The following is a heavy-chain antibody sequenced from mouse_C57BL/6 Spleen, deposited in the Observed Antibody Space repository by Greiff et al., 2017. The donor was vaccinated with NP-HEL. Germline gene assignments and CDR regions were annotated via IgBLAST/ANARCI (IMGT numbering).Heavy chain of an antibody. CDR3: TRDRGDGYHYFDY. V-gene: IGHV5-9-1*02. CDR1: GFTFSSYA. D-gene: IGHD2-3*01. J-gene: IGHJ2*01. Sequence: EVKLMESGEGLVKPGGSLKLSCAASGFTFSSYAMSWVRQTPEKRLEWVAYISSGGDYIYYADTVKGRFTISRDNARNTLYLQMSSLKSEDTAMYYCTRDRGDGYHYFDYWGQGTTLTVSS. CDR2: ISSGGDYI.